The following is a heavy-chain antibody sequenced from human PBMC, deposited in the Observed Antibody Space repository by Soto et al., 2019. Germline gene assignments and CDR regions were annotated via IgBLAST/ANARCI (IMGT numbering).Heavy chain of an antibody. J-gene: IGHJ4*02. V-gene: IGHV3-11*01. CDR3: ARRRDTAMVNGPIDY. D-gene: IGHD5-18*01. CDR2: ISSSGSTI. CDR1: EFTFSDYY. Sequence: PGRSLRLSYAASEFTFSDYYMSWIRQAPGKGLEWVSYISSSGSTIYYADSVKGRFTISRDNAKNSLYLQMNSLRAEDTAVYYCARRRDTAMVNGPIDYWGQGTLVTVSS.